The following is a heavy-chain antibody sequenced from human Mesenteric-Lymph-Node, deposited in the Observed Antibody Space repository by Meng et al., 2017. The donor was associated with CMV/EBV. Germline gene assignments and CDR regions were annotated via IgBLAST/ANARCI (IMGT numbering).Heavy chain of an antibody. D-gene: IGHD3-3*01. CDR2: LSFDSVSK. J-gene: IGHJ4*02. CDR1: GYIFGTYG. CDR3: AKDRPWSAPYIQIDS. Sequence: GGSLRLSCAASGYIFGTYGVHWVRQAPGKGLEWVAFLSFDSVSKYYADSVKGRFTVSKDNSKKAAYLLMSSLRVDDTAVYYCAKDRPWSAPYIQIDSWGQGTPVTVSS. V-gene: IGHV3-33*05.